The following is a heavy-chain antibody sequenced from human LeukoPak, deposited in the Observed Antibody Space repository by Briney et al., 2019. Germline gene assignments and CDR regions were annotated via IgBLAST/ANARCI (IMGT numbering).Heavy chain of an antibody. CDR2: ISSSGSTI. V-gene: IGHV3-48*03. CDR1: GFTFSSYE. CDR3: ARGWYYDSSGYEDAFDI. D-gene: IGHD3-22*01. J-gene: IGHJ3*02. Sequence: PGGSLRLSCAASGFTFSSYEMNWVRQAPGKGLEWVSYISSSGSTIYYADSVKGRFTISRDNAKNSLYLQMNSLRAEDTAVYYCARGWYYDSSGYEDAFDIWGQGTMVTVSS.